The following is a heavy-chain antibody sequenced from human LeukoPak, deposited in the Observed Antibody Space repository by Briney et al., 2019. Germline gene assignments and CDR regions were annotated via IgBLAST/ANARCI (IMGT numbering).Heavy chain of an antibody. J-gene: IGHJ4*02. V-gene: IGHV3-23*01. CDR1: GFTFSSYA. CDR2: ISGSGGST. D-gene: IGHD3-22*01. CDR3: ALHYDSSGYFARNFDY. Sequence: GGSLRLSCAASGFTFSSYAMSWVRQAPGKGLEWVSAISGSGGSTYYADSVKGRFTISRDTSKSTLYLQMSSLRAEDTAVYYCALHYDSSGYFARNFDYWGQGTLVTVSS.